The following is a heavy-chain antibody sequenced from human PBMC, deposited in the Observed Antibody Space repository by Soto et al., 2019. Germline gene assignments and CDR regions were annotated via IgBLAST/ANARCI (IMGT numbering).Heavy chain of an antibody. CDR1: GFTLSSYA. J-gene: IGHJ3*02. D-gene: IGHD6-19*01. Sequence: GGSLRLSCAASGFTLSSYAMPWVRQAPGKGLEWVAVISYDGSNKYYADSVKGRFTISRDNSKNTLYLQMNSLRAEDTAVYYCARDKEYSSGWYEYAFDIWGQGTMVTVSS. CDR2: ISYDGSNK. V-gene: IGHV3-30-3*01. CDR3: ARDKEYSSGWYEYAFDI.